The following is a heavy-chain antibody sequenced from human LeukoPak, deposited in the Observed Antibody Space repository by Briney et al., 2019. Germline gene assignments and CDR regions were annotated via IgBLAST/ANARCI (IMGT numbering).Heavy chain of an antibody. D-gene: IGHD3-22*01. CDR3: ARDQTYYYDSSGYPDAFDI. V-gene: IGHV1-2*02. J-gene: IGHJ3*02. CDR2: INPNSGGT. Sequence: ASVTVSFKASGYTFTGYYMHWVRQAPGQGREWVGWINPNSGGTNYAQKFQGRVTMTRDTSISTAYMELSRLRSDDTAVYYCARDQTYYYDSSGYPDAFDIWGQGTMVTVSS. CDR1: GYTFTGYY.